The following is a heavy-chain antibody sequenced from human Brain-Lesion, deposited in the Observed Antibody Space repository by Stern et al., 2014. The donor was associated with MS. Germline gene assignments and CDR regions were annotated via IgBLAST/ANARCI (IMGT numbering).Heavy chain of an antibody. CDR1: GGSISSGGYY. J-gene: IGHJ6*02. D-gene: IGHD2-2*01. V-gene: IGHV4-61*02. CDR3: ARGRVVPGFQYYATDV. CDR2: IFNSGST. Sequence: VQLVESGPGLVKPSQTLSLSCTVSGGSISSGGYYWSWIRQPAGKGLEWIGRIFNSGSTSSNPSLKSRVTISIDKSKNHFPLRLNSMTAADTAVYYCARGRVVPGFQYYATDVWGQGTTVIVSS.